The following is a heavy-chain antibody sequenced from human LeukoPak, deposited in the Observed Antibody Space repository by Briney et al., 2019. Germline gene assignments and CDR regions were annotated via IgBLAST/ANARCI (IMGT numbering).Heavy chain of an antibody. CDR3: ARVGVVVVPAAYFDY. CDR1: GFTFSSYA. J-gene: IGHJ4*02. D-gene: IGHD2-2*01. CDR2: ISYDGSNK. Sequence: PGGSLRLSCAASGFTFSSYAMHWVRQAPGKGLEWVAVISYDGSNKYYADSVKGRFTISRDNSKNTLYLQMNSLRAEDTAVYYCARVGVVVVPAAYFDYWGQGTLVTVSS. V-gene: IGHV3-30-3*01.